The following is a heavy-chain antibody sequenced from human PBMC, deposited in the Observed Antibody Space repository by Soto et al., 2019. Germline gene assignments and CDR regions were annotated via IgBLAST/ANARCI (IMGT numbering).Heavy chain of an antibody. Sequence: ASVTVSFHGSGYTFTSYDFHWVRQATGQGLEWMGWISAYNGNTNYAQKLQGRVTMTTDTSTSTAYMELRSLRSDDTAVYYCARGSTVTIYWGQGTPVTVSS. J-gene: IGHJ4*02. CDR2: ISAYNGNT. D-gene: IGHD4-17*01. CDR1: GYTFTSYD. CDR3: ARGSTVTIY. V-gene: IGHV1-18*01.